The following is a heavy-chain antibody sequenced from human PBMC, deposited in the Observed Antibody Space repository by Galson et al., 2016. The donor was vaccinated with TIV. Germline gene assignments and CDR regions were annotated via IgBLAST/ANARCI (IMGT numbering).Heavy chain of an antibody. Sequence: SVKVSCKASGYTFTANYVHWVRQAPGQGLEWMGWISPDSGNTKITQKFQGRVTMTRDTSASTTHLDLSRLGFDDTARYYCVRAILGGGTANWGQGTLVPVS. CDR1: GYTFTANY. D-gene: IGHD2-15*01. V-gene: IGHV1-2*02. CDR3: VRAILGGGTAN. J-gene: IGHJ4*02. CDR2: ISPDSGNT.